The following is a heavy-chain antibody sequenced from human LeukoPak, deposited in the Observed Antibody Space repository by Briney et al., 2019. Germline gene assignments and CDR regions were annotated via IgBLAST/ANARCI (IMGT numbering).Heavy chain of an antibody. J-gene: IGHJ6*02. D-gene: IGHD6-6*01. CDR3: ARLLYSCSSPYYYYGMDV. Sequence: GESLKISCKGSGYSFTSYWIGWVRQMPGKGLEWMGIIYPGDSDTRYSPSFQGQVTISADKSISTAYLQWSSLKASDTAMYYCARLLYSCSSPYYYYGMDVWGQGTTVTVSS. CDR1: GYSFTSYW. V-gene: IGHV5-51*01. CDR2: IYPGDSDT.